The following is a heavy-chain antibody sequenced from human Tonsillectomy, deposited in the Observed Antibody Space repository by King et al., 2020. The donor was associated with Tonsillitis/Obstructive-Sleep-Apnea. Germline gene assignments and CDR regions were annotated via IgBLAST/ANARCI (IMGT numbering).Heavy chain of an antibody. V-gene: IGHV3-9*01. CDR1: GFTFDDYA. CDR3: ARDLGVNWGPSYFDS. J-gene: IGHJ4*02. D-gene: IGHD7-27*01. Sequence: VQLVQSGGDLVQPGRSLRLSCAASGFTFDDYAMHWVRQAPGKGLEWVSGITWNSDSVGYAPSVKGRFTISRDNAKNSLYLQMNSLRPEDTALYYCARDLGVNWGPSYFDSWGQGTLVTVSS. CDR2: ITWNSDSV.